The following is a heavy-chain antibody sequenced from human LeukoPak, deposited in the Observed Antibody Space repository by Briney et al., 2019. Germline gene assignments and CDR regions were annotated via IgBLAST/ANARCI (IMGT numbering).Heavy chain of an antibody. Sequence: SVKASCKASGGTFSSYAISWVRQAPGQGLEWMGGIIPIFGTANYAQKFQGRVTITADESTSTAYMELSSLRSEDTAVYYCARDPRYCSSTSCYRSYYYYGMDVWGQGTTVTVSS. CDR2: IIPIFGTA. J-gene: IGHJ6*02. CDR3: ARDPRYCSSTSCYRSYYYYGMDV. V-gene: IGHV1-69*13. D-gene: IGHD2-2*02. CDR1: GGTFSSYA.